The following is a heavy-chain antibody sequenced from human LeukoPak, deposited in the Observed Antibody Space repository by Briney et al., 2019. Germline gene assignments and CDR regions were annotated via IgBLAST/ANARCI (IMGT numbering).Heavy chain of an antibody. Sequence: PGRSLRLSCAASGFTFSSYGMHWVRQAPGKGLEWVAVISYDGSNKYYADSVKGRFTISRDNSKNTLYLQMNSLRAEDTAVYYYAKLFQQVTGDFDYWGQGTLVTVSS. CDR1: GFTFSSYG. J-gene: IGHJ4*02. CDR2: ISYDGSNK. D-gene: IGHD2-21*02. CDR3: AKLFQQVTGDFDY. V-gene: IGHV3-30*18.